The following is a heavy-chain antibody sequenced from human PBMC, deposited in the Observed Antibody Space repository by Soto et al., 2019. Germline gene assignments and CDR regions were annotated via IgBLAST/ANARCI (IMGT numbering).Heavy chain of an antibody. J-gene: IGHJ6*02. CDR3: ARNGTLTGYSYDMDV. CDR2: IIPIFDTA. D-gene: IGHD1-1*01. V-gene: IGHV1-69*01. CDR1: GGTFSDST. Sequence: QVQLVQSGAELRKPGSSVKVSCKASGGTFSDSTINWVRQAPGQRLEWMGGIIPIFDTANYAEKFQGRVTINADESTSTLFMEVSSLRSEDTAVYYCARNGTLTGYSYDMDVWGQGTMVTVSS.